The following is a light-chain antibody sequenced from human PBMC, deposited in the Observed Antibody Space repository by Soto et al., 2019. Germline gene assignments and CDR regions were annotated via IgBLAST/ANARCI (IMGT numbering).Light chain of an antibody. Sequence: DILMTQSPDSLAVSLGERATINCKSSQSVLYSSNNKNYLAWYQQKPGQPPKLLIYWASTRESGVPDRFSGSGSGTDFTLTISSLQAEDVAVYYCQQYYSTPLPFGGGTKAAIK. CDR1: QSVLYSSNNKNY. CDR2: WAS. CDR3: QQYYSTPLP. J-gene: IGKJ4*01. V-gene: IGKV4-1*01.